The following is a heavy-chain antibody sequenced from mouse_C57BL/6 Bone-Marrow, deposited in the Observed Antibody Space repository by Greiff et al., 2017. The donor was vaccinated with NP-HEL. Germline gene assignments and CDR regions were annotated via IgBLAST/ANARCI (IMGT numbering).Heavy chain of an antibody. CDR3: ARYDYAVWYFDV. CDR2: ISDGGSYT. Sequence: EVMLVESGGGLVKPGGSLKLSCAASGFTFSSYAMSWVRQTPEKRLEWVATISDGGSYTYYPDNVKGRFTISRDNAKNNLYLQMSHLKSEDTARYYCARYDYAVWYFDVWGTGTTVTVSS. J-gene: IGHJ1*03. D-gene: IGHD2-4*01. V-gene: IGHV5-4*03. CDR1: GFTFSSYA.